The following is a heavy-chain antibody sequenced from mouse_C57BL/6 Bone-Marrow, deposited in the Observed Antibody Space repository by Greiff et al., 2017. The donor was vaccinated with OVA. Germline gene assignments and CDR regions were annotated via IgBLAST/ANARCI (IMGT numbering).Heavy chain of an antibody. CDR2: IWSDGST. V-gene: IGHV2-6*03. CDR1: GFSLTSYG. J-gene: IGHJ4*01. Sequence: VKLMESGPGLVAPSQSLSITCTVSGFSLTSYGVHWVRQPPGKGLEWLVVIWSDGSTTYNSALKSRLSISKDNSESQVFLKMNSLQTDDTAMYYCARGGVVPYYAMDYWGQGTSVTVSS. CDR3: ARGGVVPYYAMDY. D-gene: IGHD1-1*01.